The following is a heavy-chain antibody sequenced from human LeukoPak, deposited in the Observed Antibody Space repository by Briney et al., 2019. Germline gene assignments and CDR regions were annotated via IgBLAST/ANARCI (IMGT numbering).Heavy chain of an antibody. V-gene: IGHV1-8*01. J-gene: IGHJ2*01. CDR1: GHTFTSYD. D-gene: IGHD2-2*03. CDR3: VMDIGTWYFDL. Sequence: ASVKVSCKASGHTFTSYDINWVRQATGQGLEWMGWMNPNSGNTGYAQKFQGRVTMTRNTSISTAYMELSSLRSEDTAVYYCVMDIGTWYFDLWGRGTLVTVSS. CDR2: MNPNSGNT.